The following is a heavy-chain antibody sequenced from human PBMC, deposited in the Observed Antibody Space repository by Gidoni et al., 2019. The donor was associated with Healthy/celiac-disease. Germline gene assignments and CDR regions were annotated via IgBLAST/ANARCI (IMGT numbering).Heavy chain of an antibody. CDR1: GGSISSYY. CDR3: ARTEEDIVVVPAATIEYYYYYMDV. D-gene: IGHD2-2*01. CDR2: IYTSGST. Sequence: QVQLQESGPGLVKPSETLSLTCTVSGGSISSYYWSWIRQPAGKGLEWIGRIYTSGSTNYNPSLKSRVTMSVDTSKNQFSLKLSSVTAADTAVYYCARTEEDIVVVPAATIEYYYYYMDVWGKGTTVTVSS. V-gene: IGHV4-4*07. J-gene: IGHJ6*03.